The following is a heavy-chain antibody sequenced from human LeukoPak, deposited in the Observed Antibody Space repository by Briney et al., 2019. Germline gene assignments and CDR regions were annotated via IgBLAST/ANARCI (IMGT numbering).Heavy chain of an antibody. CDR1: GFTFSSYA. D-gene: IGHD2-2*01. Sequence: GSLRLSYAASGFTFSSYAMSWVRQAPGKGLEWVSAISGSGGSTHYADSVKGRLTISRDKSKNTLYLQMNSLRVEDTAVYYCARVVPAADYWGQGTLVTVSS. CDR3: ARVVPAADY. V-gene: IGHV3-23*01. CDR2: ISGSGGST. J-gene: IGHJ4*02.